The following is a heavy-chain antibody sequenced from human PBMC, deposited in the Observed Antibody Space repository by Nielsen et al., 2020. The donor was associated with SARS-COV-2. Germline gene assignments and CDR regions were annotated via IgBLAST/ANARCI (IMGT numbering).Heavy chain of an antibody. Sequence: GESLKISCAASGFTFSSYWMQWVRQAPGKGLVWVSRIDSGGTSTSNADSVKGRFTISRDNAKNTLYLQMNSLRAEDTAVCYCAKDRSTMVRGVMSRRYFDYWGQGTLVTVSS. J-gene: IGHJ4*02. CDR2: IDSGGTST. CDR3: AKDRSTMVRGVMSRRYFDY. V-gene: IGHV3-74*01. CDR1: GFTFSSYW. D-gene: IGHD3-10*01.